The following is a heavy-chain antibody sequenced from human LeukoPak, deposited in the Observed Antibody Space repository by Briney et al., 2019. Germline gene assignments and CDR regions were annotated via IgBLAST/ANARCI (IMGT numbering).Heavy chain of an antibody. D-gene: IGHD3-3*01. J-gene: IGHJ4*02. CDR1: GYTFTSYG. Sequence: ASVKVSRKASGYTFTSYGISWVRQAPGQGLEWMGWISAYNGNTNYAQKLRGRVTMTTDTSTSTAYMELRSLRSDDTAVYYCARANNDFWSGYPIDYWGQGTLVTVSS. CDR2: ISAYNGNT. CDR3: ARANNDFWSGYPIDY. V-gene: IGHV1-18*01.